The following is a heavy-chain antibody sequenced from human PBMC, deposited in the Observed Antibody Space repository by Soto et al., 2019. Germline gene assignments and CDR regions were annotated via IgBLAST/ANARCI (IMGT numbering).Heavy chain of an antibody. Sequence: EVQLVESGGGLVQPGRSLRLSCAASGFTFDDYAMHWVRQAPGKGLEWVSGISWNSGSIGYADSVKGRFTISRDNAKNSLYLQMNSLRAEDTALYHCAKDFSDTVTTLDYWGQGTLVTVSS. D-gene: IGHD4-17*01. J-gene: IGHJ4*02. CDR1: GFTFDDYA. CDR2: ISWNSGSI. CDR3: AKDFSDTVTTLDY. V-gene: IGHV3-9*01.